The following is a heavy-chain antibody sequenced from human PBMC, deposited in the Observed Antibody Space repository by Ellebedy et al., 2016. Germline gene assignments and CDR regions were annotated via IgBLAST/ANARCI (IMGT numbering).Heavy chain of an antibody. CDR2: IYYSGST. D-gene: IGHD2-15*01. V-gene: IGHV4-39*01. J-gene: IGHJ5*02. CDR3: ARAELGYCSGGSCSNWFDP. CDR1: GGSISSSSYY. Sequence: SETLSLTCTVSGGSISSSSYYWGWIRQPPGKGLEWIGSIYYSGSTYYNPSLKSRVTISVDTSKNQFSLKLSSVTAADTAVYYCARAELGYCSGGSCSNWFDPWGQGTLVTVSS.